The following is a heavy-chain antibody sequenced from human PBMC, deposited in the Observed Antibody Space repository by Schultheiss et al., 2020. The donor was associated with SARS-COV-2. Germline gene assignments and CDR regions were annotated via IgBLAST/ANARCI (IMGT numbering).Heavy chain of an antibody. CDR2: IYYSGST. CDR1: GGSISSGGYS. D-gene: IGHD4-11*01. V-gene: IGHV4-31*11. Sequence: SETLSLTCAVSGGSISSGGYSWSWIRQPPGKGLEWIGYIYYSGSTYYNPSLKSRVTISVDTSKNQFSLKLSSVTAADTAVYYCARATYTVNWFDPWGQGTLVTVSS. CDR3: ARATYTVNWFDP. J-gene: IGHJ5*02.